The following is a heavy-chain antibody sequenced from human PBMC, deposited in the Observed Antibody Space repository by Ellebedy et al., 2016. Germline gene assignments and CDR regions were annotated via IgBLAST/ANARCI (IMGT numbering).Heavy chain of an antibody. D-gene: IGHD2-15*01. CDR2: IYHSGST. Sequence: LRLXXAVSGGSISSGGYSWSWIRQPPGKGLEWIGYIYHSGSTYYNPSLKSRVTISVDRSKNQFSLKLSSVTAADTAVYYCARESRGYCSGGSCLAFDIWGQGTMVTVSS. CDR3: ARESRGYCSGGSCLAFDI. CDR1: GGSISSGGYS. V-gene: IGHV4-30-2*01. J-gene: IGHJ3*02.